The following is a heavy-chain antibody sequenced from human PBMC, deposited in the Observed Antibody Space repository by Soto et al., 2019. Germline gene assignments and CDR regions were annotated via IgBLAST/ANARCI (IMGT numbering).Heavy chain of an antibody. CDR2: ISGSGGST. Sequence: EVQLLESGGGLVQPGGSLRLSCAASEFTFSSYAMSWVRQAPGKGLEWVSTISGSGGSTYDADSVKGRFTISRDNSKNPLYLQMYHLRAEDTAVYYCAKDGSTLAVSVAGLGKFYFDYWGQRTLVTVSS. CDR1: EFTFSSYA. CDR3: AKDGSTLAVSVAGLGKFYFDY. D-gene: IGHD6-19*01. V-gene: IGHV3-23*01. J-gene: IGHJ4*02.